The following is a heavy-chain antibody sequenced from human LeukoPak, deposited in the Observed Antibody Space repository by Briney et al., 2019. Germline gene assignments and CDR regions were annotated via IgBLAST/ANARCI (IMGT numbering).Heavy chain of an antibody. Sequence: GGSLRLSCAASGFTFSSYGMHWVRQAPGKGLEWGAVISYDGSNKYYADSVKGRFTISRDNSKNTLYLQMNSLRAEDTAVYYCAKDLDVVSSSSWYFDYWGQGTLVTVSS. CDR2: ISYDGSNK. CDR1: GFTFSSYG. V-gene: IGHV3-30*18. D-gene: IGHD6-13*01. CDR3: AKDLDVVSSSSWYFDY. J-gene: IGHJ4*02.